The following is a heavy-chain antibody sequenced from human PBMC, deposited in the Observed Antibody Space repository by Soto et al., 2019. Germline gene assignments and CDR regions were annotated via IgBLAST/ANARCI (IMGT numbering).Heavy chain of an antibody. CDR1: GYTFTSYT. J-gene: IGHJ4*02. CDR2: IEAGRGYT. CDR3: ARDNYYKSSRIRGFDY. D-gene: IGHD3-22*01. V-gene: IGHV1-3*05. Sequence: QIHLVQSGAEEMKPGASVTVSCKASGYTFTSYTIHWVRQTPGQSLEWMGWIEAGRGYTEYSQKFQGKGTITRDTSATQAYMDVSRLRSEDTAVYYCARDNYYKSSRIRGFDYWGQGALVSVSS.